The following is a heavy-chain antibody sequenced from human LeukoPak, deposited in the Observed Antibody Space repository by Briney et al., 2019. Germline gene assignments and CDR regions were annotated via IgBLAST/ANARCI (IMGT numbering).Heavy chain of an antibody. CDR2: MNPNSGNT. CDR3: ARGGYSSSSPAFDY. J-gene: IGHJ4*02. D-gene: IGHD6-6*01. V-gene: IGHV1-8*03. Sequence: ASVKVSCKASGYTFTSYDINWVRQATGQGLEWMGWMNPNSGNTGYAQKFQGRVTITRNTSISTAYMELSSLRSEDTAVYYCARGGYSSSSPAFDYWGQGTLVTVSS. CDR1: GYTFTSYD.